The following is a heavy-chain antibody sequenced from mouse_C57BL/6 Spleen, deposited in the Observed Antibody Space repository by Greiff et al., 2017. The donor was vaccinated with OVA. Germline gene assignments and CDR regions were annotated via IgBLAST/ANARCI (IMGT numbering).Heavy chain of an antibody. CDR3: AKDDYDVCAY. Sequence: EVQLQESGPGLVKPSQSLSLTCSVTGYSITSGYYWNWIRQFPGNQLEWMGYISYNGSNNYNPSLKNRISITRDTSKNQFCLKLNSVTTEDTATYYCAKDDYDVCAYWGQGTLVTVSA. CDR2: ISYNGSN. D-gene: IGHD2-4*01. CDR1: GYSITSGYY. J-gene: IGHJ3*01. V-gene: IGHV3-6*01.